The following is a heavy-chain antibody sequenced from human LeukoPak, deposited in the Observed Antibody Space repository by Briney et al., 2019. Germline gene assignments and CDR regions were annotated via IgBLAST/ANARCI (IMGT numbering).Heavy chain of an antibody. CDR3: ARSFRPCSSTSCYSSFDF. CDR2: IHANDGNT. D-gene: IGHD2-2*01. J-gene: IGHJ4*02. Sequence: PGGSLRLSCAASGFTFSSYAMNWVRQAPGKGLEWVSSIHANDGNTYYAESVKGRFTISRDNSKDALYLQVNSLRAEDTAAYYCARSFRPCSSTSCYSSFDFWGQGIQVAVSS. CDR1: GFTFSSYA. V-gene: IGHV3-23*01.